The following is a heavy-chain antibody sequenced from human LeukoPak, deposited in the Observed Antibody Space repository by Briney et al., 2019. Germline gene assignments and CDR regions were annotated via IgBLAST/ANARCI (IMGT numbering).Heavy chain of an antibody. J-gene: IGHJ4*02. Sequence: SETLSLTCTVSGGSISSSSYYWSWIRQPPGKGLEWIGTIHYSGSSYYTPSLKSRVTISLDTSKNQFSLNLSSVTAADTAVYYCATRKLGNDYWGQGTLVTVSS. CDR2: IHYSGSS. CDR1: GGSISSSSYY. V-gene: IGHV4-39*07. D-gene: IGHD7-27*01. CDR3: ATRKLGNDY.